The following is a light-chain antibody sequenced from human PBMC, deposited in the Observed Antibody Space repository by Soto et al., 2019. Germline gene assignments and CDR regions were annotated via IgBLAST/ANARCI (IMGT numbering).Light chain of an antibody. V-gene: IGLV1-44*01. Sequence: QSVLTQPPSLSGTPGQRVTISCSGGSSNIGRNTVSWYQQVSGTAPKLVIYGNDQRPSGVPDRFSGSKSGTSASLAISGLQSEDEADYYCAAWDDSLNGVFGGGTKLTVL. CDR3: AAWDDSLNGV. J-gene: IGLJ2*01. CDR1: SSNIGRNT. CDR2: GND.